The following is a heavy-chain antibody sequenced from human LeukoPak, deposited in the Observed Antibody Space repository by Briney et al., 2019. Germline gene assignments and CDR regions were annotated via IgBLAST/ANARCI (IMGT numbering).Heavy chain of an antibody. CDR2: IGTSDSST. CDR1: GFTFSSYE. V-gene: IGHV3-48*03. CDR3: ARYGDSSVYYSADAFDI. D-gene: IGHD3-22*01. Sequence: GQSLRLSCAGSGFTFSSYEMNWVRQAPGKGLEWVSYIGTSDSSTYYADSVKGRFTISRDNAKNSLYLQMNSLRAEDTAVYYCARYGDSSVYYSADAFDIWGQGTMVTVSS. J-gene: IGHJ3*02.